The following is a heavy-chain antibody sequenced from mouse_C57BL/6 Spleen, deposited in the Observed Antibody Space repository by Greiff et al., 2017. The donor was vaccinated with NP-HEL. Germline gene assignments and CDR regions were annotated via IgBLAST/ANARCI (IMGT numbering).Heavy chain of an antibody. J-gene: IGHJ4*01. CDR3: ARWSDQVYAMDY. V-gene: IGHV1-80*01. CDR2: IYPGDGDT. CDR1: GYAFSSYW. Sequence: VQLQQSGAELVKPGASVKISCKASGYAFSSYWMNWVKQRPGKGLEWIGQIYPGDGDTNYNGKFKGKATLTADKSSSTAYMQLSSLTSEDSAVYFCARWSDQVYAMDYWGQGTSVTVSS.